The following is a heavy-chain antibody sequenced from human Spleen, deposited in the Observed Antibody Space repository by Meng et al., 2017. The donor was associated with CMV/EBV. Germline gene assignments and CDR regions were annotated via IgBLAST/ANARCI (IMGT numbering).Heavy chain of an antibody. V-gene: IGHV5-51*01. D-gene: IGHD2-2*01. CDR1: PDSFTNYW. Sequence: GGSLRLSCKGSPDSFTNYWIGWVRQMPGKGLEWMGIIFPDDSDTRYRPSLEGQVTISADTSITTAYLQWGSLKASDTGMYYCARHRALGYCSGSSCYGPFDIWGPGTMVTVSS. CDR2: IFPDDSDT. CDR3: ARHRALGYCSGSSCYGPFDI. J-gene: IGHJ3*02.